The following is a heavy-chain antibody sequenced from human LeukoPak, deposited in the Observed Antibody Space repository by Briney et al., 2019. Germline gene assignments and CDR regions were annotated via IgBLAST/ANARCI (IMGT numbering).Heavy chain of an antibody. CDR2: ISAYNGNT. J-gene: IGHJ5*02. V-gene: IGHV1-18*01. Sequence: VASVKVSCKASGYTVTSYGISWVRQAPGQGLEWMGWISAYNGNTNYAQKLQGRVTMTTDTSTSTAYMELRSLRSDDTAVYYCAREALLDSLDPWGQGTLVTVSS. D-gene: IGHD1-1*01. CDR1: GYTVTSYG. CDR3: AREALLDSLDP.